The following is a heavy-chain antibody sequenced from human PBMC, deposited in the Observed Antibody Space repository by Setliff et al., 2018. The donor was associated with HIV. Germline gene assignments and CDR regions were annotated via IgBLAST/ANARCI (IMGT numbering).Heavy chain of an antibody. Sequence: PSETLSLTCSVSGGPISSSTYFWDWIRQPPGKGLEWIGSIYYSGNTYYNPSLKSRVTISVDTSKNQFFLKLSSVTAADTAVYYCVRGYCSSTTCYDDYYYMDVWGKGSTVTVSS. J-gene: IGHJ6*03. CDR1: GGPISSSTYF. V-gene: IGHV4-39*07. CDR3: VRGYCSSTTCYDDYYYMDV. D-gene: IGHD2-2*01. CDR2: IYYSGNT.